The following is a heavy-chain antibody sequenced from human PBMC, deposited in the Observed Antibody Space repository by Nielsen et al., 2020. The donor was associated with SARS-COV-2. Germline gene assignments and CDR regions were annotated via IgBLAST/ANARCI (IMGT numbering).Heavy chain of an antibody. CDR3: AKDIKQQLDYYFDY. Sequence: GESLKISCAASGFTFSSYGMHWVRQAPGKGLEWAAVISYDGSNKYYADSVKGRFTISRDNSKNTLYLQMNSLRAEDTAVYYCAKDIKQQLDYYFDYWGQGTLVTVSS. CDR2: ISYDGSNK. V-gene: IGHV3-30*18. J-gene: IGHJ4*02. D-gene: IGHD6-13*01. CDR1: GFTFSSYG.